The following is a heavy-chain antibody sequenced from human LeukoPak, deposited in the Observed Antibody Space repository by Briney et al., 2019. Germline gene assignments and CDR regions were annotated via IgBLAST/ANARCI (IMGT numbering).Heavy chain of an antibody. CDR2: IRSKAYGGTT. CDR1: GFTFGDYA. J-gene: IGHJ4*02. D-gene: IGHD6-13*01. Sequence: GGSLRLSCTASGFTFGDYAMSWFRQAPGKGLEWVGFIRSKAYGGTTEYAASVKGRFTISRDDSKSIAYLQMNSLKTEDTAVYYCTRDGIAAARGYWGQGTLVTVSS. CDR3: TRDGIAAARGY. V-gene: IGHV3-49*03.